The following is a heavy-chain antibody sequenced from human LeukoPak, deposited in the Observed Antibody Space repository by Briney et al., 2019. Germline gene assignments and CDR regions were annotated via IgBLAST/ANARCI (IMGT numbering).Heavy chain of an antibody. CDR2: IYYSGST. CDR3: ARHIYSGTDGDAFDI. V-gene: IGHV4-39*01. D-gene: IGHD1-26*01. J-gene: IGHJ3*02. Sequence: SETLSLTCTVSGGSISSSSYYWGWIRQPPGKGLEWIGTIYYSGSTYYGPSLKSRVTMSVYTSKNQFSLKLNSVTAADTAVYYCARHIYSGTDGDAFDIWGQGTMVTVSS. CDR1: GGSISSSSYY.